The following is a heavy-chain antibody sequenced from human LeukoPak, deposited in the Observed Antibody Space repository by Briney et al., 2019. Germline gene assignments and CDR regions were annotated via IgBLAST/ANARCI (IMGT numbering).Heavy chain of an antibody. V-gene: IGHV4-34*01. CDR2: MNPSGST. CDR3: ARGRQDVTMIVVVMIAVSYYLDV. Sequence: PSETLSLTCAVYGGSFSGYYWTWIRQTPEKGLEWIGEMNPSGSTNYNPSLKSRVTISVDTSKNQFSLELSSVTAADTAVYYCARGRQDVTMIVVVMIAVSYYLDVWGKGTTVTVS. CDR1: GGSFSGYY. D-gene: IGHD3-22*01. J-gene: IGHJ6*03.